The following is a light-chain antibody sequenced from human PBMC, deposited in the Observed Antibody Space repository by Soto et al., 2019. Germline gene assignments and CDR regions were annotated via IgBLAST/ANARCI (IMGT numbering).Light chain of an antibody. Sequence: DIQMTQSPSTLSASVGDRVTITCRASQSISSWLAWYQSKPGKAPKLLIYDASTLQSGVPSRFSGSGSGTDFTLTISSLQPDDFATYYCQQYNANFGQGTKVDIK. J-gene: IGKJ1*01. CDR3: QQYNAN. V-gene: IGKV1-5*01. CDR2: DAS. CDR1: QSISSW.